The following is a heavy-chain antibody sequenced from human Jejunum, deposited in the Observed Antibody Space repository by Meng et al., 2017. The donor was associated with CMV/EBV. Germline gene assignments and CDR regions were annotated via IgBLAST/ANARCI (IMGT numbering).Heavy chain of an antibody. Sequence: QVQLQESGPGLVKPSETLSLTCTVSGGSISSYYWSWIRQPPGKGLEWIGYIYYSGSTNYKPSLKSRVTISVDTSKNQFSLKLSSVTAADTAVYYCARSSGWVLNWGPGTLVTVSS. CDR3: ARSSGWVLN. CDR1: GGSISSYY. V-gene: IGHV4-59*08. CDR2: IYYSGST. D-gene: IGHD6-19*01. J-gene: IGHJ4*02.